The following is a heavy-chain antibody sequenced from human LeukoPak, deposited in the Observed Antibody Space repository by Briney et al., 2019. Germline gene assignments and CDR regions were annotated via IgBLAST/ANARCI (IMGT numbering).Heavy chain of an antibody. CDR2: IKHSGST. V-gene: IGHV4-34*01. J-gene: IGHJ2*01. Sequence: SETLSLTCAVYGGSFSDYYWSWIRQTPGEGLQWIGGIKHSGSTDYNPSLKSRVTMSVDTSKNQFSLKLTSVTAADTAVYYCARGISAKGYFDLWGRDTLVTVSS. D-gene: IGHD3-10*01. CDR1: GGSFSDYY. CDR3: ARGISAKGYFDL.